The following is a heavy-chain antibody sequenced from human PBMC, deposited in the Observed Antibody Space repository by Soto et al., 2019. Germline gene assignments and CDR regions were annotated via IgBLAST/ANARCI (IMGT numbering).Heavy chain of an antibody. J-gene: IGHJ4*02. CDR1: GYNFDGYW. CDR2: IYPSDSDT. D-gene: IGHD3-3*01. Sequence: PVESLKISCKASGYNFDGYWLAWVRQLPGKGLELMGIIYPSDSDTRYRPSFQGQVTISADKSISSAYLQWSSLRASDTAMYYCARGGVSTRTFDYWGQGTPVTVSS. V-gene: IGHV5-51*01. CDR3: ARGGVSTRTFDY.